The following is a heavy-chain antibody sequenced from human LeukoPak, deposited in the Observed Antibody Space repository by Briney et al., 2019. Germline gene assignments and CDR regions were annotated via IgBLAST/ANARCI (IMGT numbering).Heavy chain of an antibody. CDR2: IIPIFGTA. J-gene: IGHJ4*02. V-gene: IGHV1-69*13. Sequence: SVKVSCKASGGTFSSYAISWVRQAPGQGLEWMGGIIPIFGTANYAQKFQGRVTITADESTSTAYMELSSLRSEDTAVYYCARAHHRYYDSSGYYDYWGQGTLVTVSS. D-gene: IGHD3-22*01. CDR1: GGTFSSYA. CDR3: ARAHHRYYDSSGYYDY.